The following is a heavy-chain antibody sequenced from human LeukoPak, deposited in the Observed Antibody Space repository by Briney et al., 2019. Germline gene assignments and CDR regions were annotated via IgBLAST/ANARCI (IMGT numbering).Heavy chain of an antibody. CDR3: AIPGDQPPISPPHY. CDR2: INSDGSST. Sequence: GGSLRLSCAASGFTFSSYWMHWVRQAPGKGLVWVSRINSDGSSTSYADSVKGRFTISRDNAKNTLYLQMNSLRAEDTAVYYCAIPGDQPPISPPHYWGQGTLVTVSS. V-gene: IGHV3-74*01. J-gene: IGHJ4*02. D-gene: IGHD7-27*01. CDR1: GFTFSSYW.